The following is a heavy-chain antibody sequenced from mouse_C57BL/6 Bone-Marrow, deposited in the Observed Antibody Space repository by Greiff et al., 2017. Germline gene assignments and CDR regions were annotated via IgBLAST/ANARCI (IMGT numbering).Heavy chain of an antibody. D-gene: IGHD4-1*01. J-gene: IGHJ3*01. CDR1: GYTFTSYG. Sequence: QVQLQQSGAELARPGASVKLSCKASGYTFTSYGISWVKQRTGQGLEWIGEIYPRSGNTYYNEKFKGKATLTADKSSSTAYMELRSLTSEDSAVYFCARRWDEGSWFAYWGQGTLVTVSA. CDR3: ARRWDEGSWFAY. CDR2: IYPRSGNT. V-gene: IGHV1-81*01.